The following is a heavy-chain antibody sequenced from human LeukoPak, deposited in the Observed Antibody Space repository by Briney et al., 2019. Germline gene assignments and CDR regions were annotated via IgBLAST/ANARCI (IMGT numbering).Heavy chain of an antibody. V-gene: IGHV3-48*01. CDR3: ARYSSAYYFYYYMDV. D-gene: IGHD4-11*01. CDR1: GFIFSSHS. J-gene: IGHJ6*03. CDR2: ISSSSKTT. Sequence: GGSLRLSCAASGFIFSSHSMSWVRQTPGKGLEWISYISSSSKTTHYVDSVKGRATISRDNAKNSLYLHMNSLRGEDTGVYYCARYSSAYYFYYYMDVWGKGTTVTVSS.